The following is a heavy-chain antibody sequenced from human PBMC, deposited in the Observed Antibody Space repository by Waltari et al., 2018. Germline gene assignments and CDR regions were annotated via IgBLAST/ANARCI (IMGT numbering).Heavy chain of an antibody. Sequence: QVQLAQSGAEVKKPGSSVKVSCKASGGTFSSYAISWVRQAPGQGLEWFGGIIPIFGTANYAQKFQGRVTIPADESTSTAYMELSSLRSEDTAVYYCARDYGWIQLWNNWFDPWGQGTLVTVSS. V-gene: IGHV1-69*12. D-gene: IGHD5-18*01. CDR2: IIPIFGTA. J-gene: IGHJ5*02. CDR3: ARDYGWIQLWNNWFDP. CDR1: GGTFSSYA.